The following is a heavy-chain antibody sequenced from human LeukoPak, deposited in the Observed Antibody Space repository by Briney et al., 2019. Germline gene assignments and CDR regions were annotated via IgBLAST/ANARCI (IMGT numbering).Heavy chain of an antibody. Sequence: ASVKVSCKVSGYTLTELSMHWVRQAPGKGLEWMGGFDPEDGETIYAQKFQGRVTMTEDTSTDTAYMELSSLRSEDTAVYYCATPKSLSTYYYGSGDLDYWGQGTLVTVSP. CDR2: FDPEDGET. D-gene: IGHD3-10*01. CDR3: ATPKSLSTYYYGSGDLDY. J-gene: IGHJ4*02. CDR1: GYTLTELS. V-gene: IGHV1-24*01.